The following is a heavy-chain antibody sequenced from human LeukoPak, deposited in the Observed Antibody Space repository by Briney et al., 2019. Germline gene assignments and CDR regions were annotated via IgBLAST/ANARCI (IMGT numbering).Heavy chain of an antibody. Sequence: SETLSLTCTVSGYSISSGYYWGWIRQPPGKGLEWIGSIYHSGSTYYNPSLKSRVTISVDTSKNQFSLKLSSVTAADTAVYYCARAKDIVAPNWFDPWGQGTLVTVSS. J-gene: IGHJ5*02. CDR2: IYHSGST. D-gene: IGHD5-12*01. CDR1: GYSISSGYY. CDR3: ARAKDIVAPNWFDP. V-gene: IGHV4-38-2*02.